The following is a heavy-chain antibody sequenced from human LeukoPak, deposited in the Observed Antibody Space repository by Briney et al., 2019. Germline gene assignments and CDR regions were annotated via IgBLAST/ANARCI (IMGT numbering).Heavy chain of an antibody. D-gene: IGHD2-2*01. V-gene: IGHV3-48*01. Sequence: GGSLRLSCAASGFTLSSYSMNWVRQAPGKGLEWVSYISSSSSTIYSADSVKGRFTISRDNAKNSLYLQMNSLRAEDTGMYYCAKVDCGTSGCRRVDYWGQGTLVTVSS. J-gene: IGHJ4*02. CDR1: GFTLSSYS. CDR2: ISSSSSTI. CDR3: AKVDCGTSGCRRVDY.